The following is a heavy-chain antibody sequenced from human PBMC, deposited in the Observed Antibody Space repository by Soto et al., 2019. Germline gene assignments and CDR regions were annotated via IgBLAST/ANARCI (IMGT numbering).Heavy chain of an antibody. CDR3: ARDMYSSSWYFYYYSMDV. Sequence: EVQLLESGGGLVQPGGSLRVSCAASGFTFSSYAMSWVRQAPGKGLEWVSAISGSDGSTYYADSVKGRFTISRDNSKNTLYLQMNSLRAEDTAVYYCARDMYSSSWYFYYYSMDVWGQGTTVTVSS. V-gene: IGHV3-23*01. J-gene: IGHJ6*02. CDR1: GFTFSSYA. CDR2: ISGSDGST. D-gene: IGHD6-13*01.